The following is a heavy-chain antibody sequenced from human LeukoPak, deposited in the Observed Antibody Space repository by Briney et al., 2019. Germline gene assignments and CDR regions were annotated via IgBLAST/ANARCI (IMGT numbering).Heavy chain of an antibody. CDR1: GYTFTSYD. CDR3: ATFMVRGATFDY. Sequence: ASVKVSCKASGYTFTSYDINWVRQATGQGLEWMGWMNPNSGNTGYAQKFQGRVTMTEDTSTDTAYMELSSLRSEDTAVYYCATFMVRGATFDYWGQGTLVTVSS. J-gene: IGHJ4*02. D-gene: IGHD3-10*01. V-gene: IGHV1-8*02. CDR2: MNPNSGNT.